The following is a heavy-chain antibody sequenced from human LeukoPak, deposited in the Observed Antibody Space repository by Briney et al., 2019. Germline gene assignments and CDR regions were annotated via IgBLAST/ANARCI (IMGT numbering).Heavy chain of an antibody. V-gene: IGHV3-30-3*01. CDR3: ARDAGSGWFSFTYYYYGMDV. J-gene: IGHJ6*02. CDR2: ISYDGSNK. Sequence: PGGSLRLSCAASGFTFSSYAMHWVRQAPGKGLEWVAVISYDGSNKYYADSVKGRFTISRDNSKNTLYLQMNSLRAEDTAVYYCARDAGSGWFSFTYYYYGMDVWGQGTTVTVSS. CDR1: GFTFSSYA. D-gene: IGHD6-19*01.